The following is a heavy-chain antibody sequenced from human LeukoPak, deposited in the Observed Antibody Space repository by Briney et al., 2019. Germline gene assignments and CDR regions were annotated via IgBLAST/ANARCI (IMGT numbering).Heavy chain of an antibody. CDR1: GYSFTSYW. J-gene: IGHJ6*02. CDR3: ARVVVIKSYYYGMDV. Sequence: GESLKISCKGSGYSFTSYWIGWVRQMPGKGLEWMGIIYPGDSDTRYSPSFQGQVTISADKSISTAYLLWSSLKASDTAMYYCARVVVIKSYYYGMDVWGQGTTVTVSS. V-gene: IGHV5-51*01. CDR2: IYPGDSDT. D-gene: IGHD3-22*01.